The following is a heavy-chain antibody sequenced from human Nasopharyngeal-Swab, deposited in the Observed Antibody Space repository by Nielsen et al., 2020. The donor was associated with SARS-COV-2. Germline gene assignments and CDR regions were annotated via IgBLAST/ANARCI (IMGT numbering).Heavy chain of an antibody. CDR3: AKDRDSGDDSGEYYHYYGMEV. V-gene: IGHV3-23*01. D-gene: IGHD5-12*01. Sequence: GESLKISCSASGFIFKNYAMNWVRQAPGRGLEWVSAISGADDSTKYADSVKGRFTISRDNSKNTLDLQMNSLRAEDTAMYYCAKDRDSGDDSGEYYHYYGMEVWGQGTSVTVS. J-gene: IGHJ6*02. CDR2: ISGADDST. CDR1: GFIFKNYA.